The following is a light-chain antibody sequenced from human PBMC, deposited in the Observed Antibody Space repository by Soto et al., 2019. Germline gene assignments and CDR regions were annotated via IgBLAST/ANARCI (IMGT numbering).Light chain of an antibody. CDR3: QVWDSVNDVV. CDR2: DDS. V-gene: IGLV3-21*02. Sequence: SYVLSQPPSVSVAPGQTATITCGGNNIGRKSVHWYQQKPGQAPVLVVYDDSDRPSGIPERFSGSKSGNTATLTISRVEAGDEADYYCQVWDSVNDVVFGGGTKLTVL. J-gene: IGLJ2*01. CDR1: NIGRKS.